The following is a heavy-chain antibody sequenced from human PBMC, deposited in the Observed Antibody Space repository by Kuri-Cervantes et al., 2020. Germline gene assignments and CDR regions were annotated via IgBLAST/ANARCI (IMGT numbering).Heavy chain of an antibody. J-gene: IGHJ4*02. V-gene: IGHV3-33*08. CDR1: GFTFSSYS. CDR3: ARVAGGATLNAAY. Sequence: GESLKISCAASGFTFSSYSMNWVRQAPGKGLEWVAVIWYDGSYKYYADSVKGRFTISRDNARNSLYLQMNSLRAEDTAVYYCARVAGGATLNAAYWGQGTLVTVSS. CDR2: IWYDGSYK. D-gene: IGHD1-26*01.